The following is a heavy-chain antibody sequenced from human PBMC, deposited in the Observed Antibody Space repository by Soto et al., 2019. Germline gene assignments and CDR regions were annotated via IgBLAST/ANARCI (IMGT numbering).Heavy chain of an antibody. CDR1: GGSISSGGYY. J-gene: IGHJ6*02. V-gene: IGHV4-31*02. CDR3: ARDGYLMDYYGMDV. CDR2: IYYSGST. D-gene: IGHD3-22*01. Sequence: SETLSLTCTVSGGSISSGGYYWSWIRQHPGKGLEWIGYIYYSGSTYYNPSLKSRVTISVDTSKNQFSLKLSSVTAADTAVYYCARDGYLMDYYGMDVWGQGTTVTVS.